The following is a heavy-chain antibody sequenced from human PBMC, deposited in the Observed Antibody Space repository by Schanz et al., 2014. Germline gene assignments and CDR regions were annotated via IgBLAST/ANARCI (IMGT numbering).Heavy chain of an antibody. CDR2: ISNGGGYI. CDR1: GFTFSYYN. Sequence: EVQLVESGGGLVKPGGSLRLSCAASGFTFSYYNMNWVRQAPGKGLGWVSSISNGGGYIYYADSVKGRFTISRDNSRNALYLQMNSLRAEDTAVYYCAKDFTGSGIFFNSWGQGTLVSVSS. V-gene: IGHV3-21*04. J-gene: IGHJ5*01. CDR3: AKDFTGSGIFFNS. D-gene: IGHD3-10*01.